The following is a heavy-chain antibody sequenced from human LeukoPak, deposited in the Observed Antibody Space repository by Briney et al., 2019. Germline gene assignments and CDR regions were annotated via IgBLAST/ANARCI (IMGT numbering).Heavy chain of an antibody. CDR1: GGSISSSSYY. CDR2: IYYSGST. CDR3: ARVVNTKAYDFWSGYSPYYFDY. D-gene: IGHD3-3*01. J-gene: IGHJ4*02. Sequence: SETLSLTCTVSGGSISSSSYYWGWIRQPPGKGLEWIGSIYYSGSTYYNPSLKSRVTISVDTSKNQFSLKLSSVTAADTAVYYCARVVNTKAYDFWSGYSPYYFDYWGQGTLVTVSS. V-gene: IGHV4-39*07.